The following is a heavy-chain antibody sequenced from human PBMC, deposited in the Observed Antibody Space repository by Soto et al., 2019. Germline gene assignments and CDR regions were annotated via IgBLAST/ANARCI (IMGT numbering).Heavy chain of an antibody. CDR3: ALYGSGSYGVY. J-gene: IGHJ4*02. CDR1: GGSISSSSYY. Sequence: PSETLFLTCTVSGGSISSSSYYWGWIRQPPGKGLEWIGSIYYSGSTYYNPSLKSRVTISVDTSKNQFSLKLSSVTAADTAVYYCALYGSGSYGVYWGQGTLVTVSS. CDR2: IYYSGST. V-gene: IGHV4-39*01. D-gene: IGHD3-10*01.